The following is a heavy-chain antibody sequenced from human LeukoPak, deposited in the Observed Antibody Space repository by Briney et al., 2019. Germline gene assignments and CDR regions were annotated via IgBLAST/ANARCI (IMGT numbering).Heavy chain of an antibody. CDR2: VYYSGSP. J-gene: IGHJ5*02. CDR1: GGSISSNNYY. CDR3: ARQSTSSTIRWFDP. Sequence: PSETLSLTCTVSGGSISSNNYYWAGIRQPPGKGLEWIGSVYYSGSPYYNPSLPSLKSRVIISVSTSKNQFTLNLSSVTAADTAVYYCARQSTSSTIRWFDPWGQGALVTVSS. D-gene: IGHD2-2*01. V-gene: IGHV4-39*01.